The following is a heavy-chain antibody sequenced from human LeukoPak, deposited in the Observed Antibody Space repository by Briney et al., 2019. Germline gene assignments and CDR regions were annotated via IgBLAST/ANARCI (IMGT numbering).Heavy chain of an antibody. V-gene: IGHV3-30*18. CDR1: GFTFSSYG. D-gene: IGHD2-21*02. CDR3: AKDIVVVTAIDLYYYYYGMDV. J-gene: IGHJ6*02. CDR2: ISYEGSNK. Sequence: GGSLRLSCAASGFTFSSYGMHWVRQAPGKGLEWVAVISYEGSNKYYADSVKGRFTISRDNSKNTLYLQMNSLRAEDTAVYYCAKDIVVVTAIDLYYYYYGMDVWGQGTTVTVSS.